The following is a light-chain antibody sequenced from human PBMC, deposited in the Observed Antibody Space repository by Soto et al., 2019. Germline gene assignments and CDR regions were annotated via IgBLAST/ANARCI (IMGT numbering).Light chain of an antibody. V-gene: IGLV2-11*01. CDR2: DVT. CDR3: CSYTGSYSYV. J-gene: IGLJ1*01. Sequence: QSVLAQPHSVSGSPGQSVTISCTGTSSDVGGYSYVSWYQQHPGKAPELIIYDVTERPSGVPDRSSGSKSGNTASLTISGLQAEDEADYYCCSYTGSYSYVFGIGTKVTVL. CDR1: SSDVGGYSY.